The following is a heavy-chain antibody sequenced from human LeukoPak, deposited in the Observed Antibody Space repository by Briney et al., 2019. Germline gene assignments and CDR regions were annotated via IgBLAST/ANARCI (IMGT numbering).Heavy chain of an antibody. CDR3: AGYYYDTSGYYRWGFDY. CDR2: ISGSGGNT. V-gene: IGHV3-23*01. J-gene: IGHJ4*02. CDR1: GFTFSTYA. D-gene: IGHD3-22*01. Sequence: GGSLRLSCAASGFTFSTYAMGWVRQAPGKGLEWVSVISGSGGNTYYAGSVKGRFTISRDDSKNTLYLQMNSLRAEDTAVYYCAGYYYDTSGYYRWGFDYWGQGTLVIVSS.